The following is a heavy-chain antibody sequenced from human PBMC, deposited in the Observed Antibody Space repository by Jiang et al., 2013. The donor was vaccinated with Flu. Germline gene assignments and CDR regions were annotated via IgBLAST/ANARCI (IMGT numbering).Heavy chain of an antibody. Sequence: VQSGSELKKPGSSVKVSCKASGDTFSNAINWVRQAPGQGLEWMGGIIPIFDTTNYAQKFQGRVTITADKSTSTAYMELGSLRSEDTAVYYCARGHYTGYDYGLGFDYWGQGTLVTVSP. J-gene: IGHJ4*02. CDR1: GDTFSNA. CDR3: ARGHYTGYDYGLGFDY. V-gene: IGHV1-69*06. CDR2: IIPIFDTT. D-gene: IGHD5-12*01.